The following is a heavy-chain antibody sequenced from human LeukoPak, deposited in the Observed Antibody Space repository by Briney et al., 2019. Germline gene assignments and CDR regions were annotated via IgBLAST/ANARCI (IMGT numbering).Heavy chain of an antibody. V-gene: IGHV4-4*07. CDR1: GGSISSYY. J-gene: IGHJ4*02. Sequence: SETLSLTCTVSGGSISSYYWTWIRQPAGKGMEWIGRIYSSGNTNYNPSLKSRVSMSVDTSKNQFSLKLSSVTAADTAVYYCTRDMGSYYGHWGQGTLVTVSS. CDR2: IYSSGNT. D-gene: IGHD3-10*01. CDR3: TRDMGSYYGH.